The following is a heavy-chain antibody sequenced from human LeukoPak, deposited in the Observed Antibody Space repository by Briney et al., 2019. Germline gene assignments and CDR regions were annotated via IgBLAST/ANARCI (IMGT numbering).Heavy chain of an antibody. Sequence: PGRSLRLSCAASGFTFSSYAMHWVRQAPGKGLEWVAVISYDGSNKYYADSVKGRFTISRDNSKNTLYLQMNSLRADDTAVYYCAREAGGIAAAGTVGWFDPWGQGTLVTVSS. D-gene: IGHD6-13*01. CDR2: ISYDGSNK. CDR3: AREAGGIAAAGTVGWFDP. CDR1: GFTFSSYA. V-gene: IGHV3-30-3*01. J-gene: IGHJ5*02.